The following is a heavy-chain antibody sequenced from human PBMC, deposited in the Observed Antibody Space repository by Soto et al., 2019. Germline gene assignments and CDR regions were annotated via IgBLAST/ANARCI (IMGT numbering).Heavy chain of an antibody. CDR3: AKDSDIGSSCCLDY. J-gene: IGHJ4*02. V-gene: IGHV3-30*18. CDR1: GFTFSSYG. Sequence: QVQLVESGGGVVQPGRSLRLSCAASGFTFSSYGMHWVRQAPGKGLEWVAVISYDGSNKYYADSVKGRFTISRDNSKITVYLQMNSLRAEDTAVYYCAKDSDIGSSCCLDYWGQGTLVTVSS. D-gene: IGHD6-19*01. CDR2: ISYDGSNK.